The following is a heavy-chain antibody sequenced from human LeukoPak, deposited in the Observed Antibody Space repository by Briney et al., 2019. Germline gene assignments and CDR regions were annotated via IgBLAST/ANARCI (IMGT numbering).Heavy chain of an antibody. CDR1: GYTFTSYG. J-gene: IGHJ6*02. V-gene: IGHV1-18*01. CDR2: ISAYNGNT. D-gene: IGHD6-6*01. CDR3: ARGGQKDSSTFRMRPDYYYYGMDV. Sequence: ASVKVSCKASGYTFTSYGISWVRQAPGQGLEWMGWISAYNGNTNYAQKLQGRVTMTTDTSTSTAYMELRSLRSDDTAVYYCARGGQKDSSTFRMRPDYYYYGMDVWGQGTTVTVSS.